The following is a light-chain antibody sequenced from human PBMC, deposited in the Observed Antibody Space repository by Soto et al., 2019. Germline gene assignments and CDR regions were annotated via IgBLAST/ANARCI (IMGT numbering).Light chain of an antibody. V-gene: IGKV1-5*01. Sequence: DIQMTQSPSTLSASVADRVTIACRASQAISGYLAWYQRKPGKAPKLLIYDAANFQTGVSSRFSGSGSGTEFTLTINSLQPDDFATYYCQQYSSYPLTFGGRTKVDIK. CDR2: DAA. J-gene: IGKJ4*02. CDR3: QQYSSYPLT. CDR1: QAISGY.